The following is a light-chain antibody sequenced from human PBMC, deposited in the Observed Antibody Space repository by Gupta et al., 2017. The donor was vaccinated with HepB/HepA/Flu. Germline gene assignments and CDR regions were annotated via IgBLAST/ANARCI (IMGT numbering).Light chain of an antibody. CDR2: WAS. Sequence: DIVMTQSPDSLAVSLGERATINCKSSQNILYNTFNKNYLAWYQQKPGQPPKLLIYWASTRESGVPDRFSGSASGTDFTLTISSLQAEDVAVYSCQQDDHNPLTFGGGTTVEI. V-gene: IGKV4-1*01. J-gene: IGKJ4*01. CDR3: QQDDHNPLT. CDR1: QNILYNTFNKNY.